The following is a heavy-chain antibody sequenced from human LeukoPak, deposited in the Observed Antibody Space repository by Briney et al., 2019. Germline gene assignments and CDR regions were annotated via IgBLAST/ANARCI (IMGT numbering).Heavy chain of an antibody. CDR1: GGSISSSSYY. Sequence: SETLSLTCTVSGGSISSSSYYWGWIRQPPGKGLEWIGEINHSGSTNYNPSLKSRVTISVDTSKNQFSLKLSSVTAADTAVYYCARDQYYYDSSGYYRFDYWGQGTLVTVSS. CDR3: ARDQYYYDSSGYYRFDY. J-gene: IGHJ4*02. CDR2: INHSGST. V-gene: IGHV4-39*07. D-gene: IGHD3-22*01.